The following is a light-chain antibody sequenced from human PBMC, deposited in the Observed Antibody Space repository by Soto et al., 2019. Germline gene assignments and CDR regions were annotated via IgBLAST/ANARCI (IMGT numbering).Light chain of an antibody. J-gene: IGKJ2*01. V-gene: IGKV3-20*01. CDR2: GSS. CDR3: QQYVSSPYT. CDR1: QIVGNTY. Sequence: EIVLTQSPGTLSLSPGERATLSCRASQIVGNTYLAWYQQVPGQAPRLLIYGSSTRATGIPDRFSGSGSGTDFTLTISRLEPEDFAVYYCQQYVSSPYTFGQGTKVDIK.